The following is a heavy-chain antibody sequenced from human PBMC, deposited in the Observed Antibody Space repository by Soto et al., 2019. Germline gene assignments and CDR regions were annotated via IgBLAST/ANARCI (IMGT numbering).Heavy chain of an antibody. CDR3: ARDRGWTEGPYYYYYGMDV. Sequence: RRLSCAASGFTFSSYWMSWVRQAPGKGLEWVANIKQDGSEKYYVDSVKGRFTISRDNAKNSLYLQMNSLRAEDTAVYYCARDRGWTEGPYYYYYGMDVWGQGTTVTVSS. CDR1: GFTFSSYW. D-gene: IGHD2-15*01. V-gene: IGHV3-7*01. CDR2: IKQDGSEK. J-gene: IGHJ6*02.